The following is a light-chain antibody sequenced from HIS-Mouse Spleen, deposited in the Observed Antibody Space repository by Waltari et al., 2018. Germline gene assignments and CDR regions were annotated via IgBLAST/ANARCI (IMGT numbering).Light chain of an antibody. J-gene: IGKJ4*01. V-gene: IGKV1-5*03. CDR2: TAS. Sequence: DIQMTQSPSTLSASVGDRVTITCRASQSISSLLAWYQQKPGKAPKLRIYTASSFESGVPSRFSGSGSGTEFTLTISSLQPDDFATYYCQQYNSYLTFGGGTKVEIK. CDR3: QQYNSYLT. CDR1: QSISSL.